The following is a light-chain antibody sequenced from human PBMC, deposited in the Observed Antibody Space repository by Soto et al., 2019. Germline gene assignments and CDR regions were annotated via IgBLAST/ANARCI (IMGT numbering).Light chain of an antibody. Sequence: DIQMTQSPSSVSASVGDRVTITCRASQGISSWLAWYQQKPRKAPKLLIYAASSLQSGVPSRFSGSVYRTDITITITITQPEDVATYYSHQANSFPASVHFGQGTKLEIK. CDR1: QGISSW. V-gene: IGKV1-12*01. J-gene: IGKJ2*01. CDR3: HQANSFPASVH. CDR2: AAS.